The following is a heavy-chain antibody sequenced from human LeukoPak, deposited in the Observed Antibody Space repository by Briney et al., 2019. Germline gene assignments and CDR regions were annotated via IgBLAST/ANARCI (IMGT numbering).Heavy chain of an antibody. CDR2: ISAYNGNT. J-gene: IGHJ4*02. D-gene: IGHD6-19*01. CDR1: GGTFSSYA. V-gene: IGHV1-18*01. CDR3: ARDHLNGQWLVRGGYDY. Sequence: ASVKVSCKASGGTFSSYAISWVRQAPGQGLEWMGWISAYNGNTNYAQKLQGRVTMTTDTSTSTAYMELRSLRSDDTAVYYCARDHLNGQWLVRGGYDYWGQGTLVTVSS.